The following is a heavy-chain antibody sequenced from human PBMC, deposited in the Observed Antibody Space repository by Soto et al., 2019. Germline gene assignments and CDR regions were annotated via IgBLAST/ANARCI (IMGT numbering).Heavy chain of an antibody. CDR3: ARHTWSSGSPAASDY. CDR1: GYSFTSYW. J-gene: IGHJ4*02. CDR2: IYTGDSDT. V-gene: IGHV5-51*01. Sequence: GESQKISCKGSGYSFTSYWIGWVRQMPGEGLEWMGIIYTGDSDTRYSPSFQGQVTISADKSISTAYLQWSSLKASDTALYYCARHTWSSGSPAASDYCGQGTLVTVSS. D-gene: IGHD1-26*01.